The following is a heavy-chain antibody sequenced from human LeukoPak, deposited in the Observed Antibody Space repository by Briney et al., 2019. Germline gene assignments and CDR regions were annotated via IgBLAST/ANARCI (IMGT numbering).Heavy chain of an antibody. D-gene: IGHD3-3*01. CDR3: ARSPRNYDFWSGYFDY. V-gene: IGHV3-30-3*01. Sequence: PGGSLRLSCAASGFTFSSYAMHWVRQAPGKGLEWVAVRSYDGSNKYYADSVKGRFTISRDNSKNTLYLQMNSLRAEDTAVYYCARSPRNYDFWSGYFDYWGQGTLVTVSS. CDR1: GFTFSSYA. CDR2: RSYDGSNK. J-gene: IGHJ4*02.